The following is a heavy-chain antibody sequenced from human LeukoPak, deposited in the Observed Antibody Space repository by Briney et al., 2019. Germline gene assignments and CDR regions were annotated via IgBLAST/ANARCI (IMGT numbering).Heavy chain of an antibody. CDR2: ISGSGGST. V-gene: IGHV3-23*01. D-gene: IGHD6-13*01. J-gene: IGHJ4*02. CDR1: GLTFSSFA. CDR3: AKDLPPGIAAAGAFDY. Sequence: GGSLRLSCAASGLTFSSFAMSWVRQAPGKGLEWVSAISGSGGSTYYEDSVKGRFTISRDNSKNTLYLQMNSLRAEDTAVYYCAKDLPPGIAAAGAFDYWGQGTLVTVSS.